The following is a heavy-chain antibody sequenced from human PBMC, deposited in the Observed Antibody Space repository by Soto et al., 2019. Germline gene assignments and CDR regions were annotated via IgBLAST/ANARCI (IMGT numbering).Heavy chain of an antibody. V-gene: IGHV4-34*01. CDR2: INHSGST. CDR1: GGSFSGYY. CDR3: ARPDTAMVTFDY. D-gene: IGHD5-18*01. J-gene: IGHJ4*02. Sequence: SETLSLTCAVYGGSFSGYYWSWIRQPPGKGLEWIGEINHSGSTNYNPSLKSRVTISVDTSKNQFSLKLSSVTAADTAVYYCARPDTAMVTFDYWGQGTLVTVSS.